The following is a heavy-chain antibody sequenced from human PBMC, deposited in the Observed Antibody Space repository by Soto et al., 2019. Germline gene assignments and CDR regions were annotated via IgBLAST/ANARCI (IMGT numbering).Heavy chain of an antibody. V-gene: IGHV1-69*01. Sequence: QVQLVQSGAEVKKPGSSVKVSCKASGGTFSSYAISWVRQAPGQGLEWMGGIIPIFGTANYAQKFQGRVAITADESTSTAYMDLSSLRSEDTAVYYCARGPYYDSSGYYYDRAFDIWGQGTMVTVSS. D-gene: IGHD3-22*01. CDR3: ARGPYYDSSGYYYDRAFDI. CDR1: GGTFSSYA. J-gene: IGHJ3*02. CDR2: IIPIFGTA.